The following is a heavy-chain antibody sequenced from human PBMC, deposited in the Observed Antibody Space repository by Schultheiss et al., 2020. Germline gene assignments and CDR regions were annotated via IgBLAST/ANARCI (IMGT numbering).Heavy chain of an antibody. J-gene: IGHJ4*02. CDR3: ARTHYADYLDY. V-gene: IGHV4-39*01. CDR2: IYYSGST. Sequence: SETLSLTCTVSGGSISSSRFYWGWIRQPPGKGLEWIGSIYYSGSTYYNPSLKSRVTISVDTSKNQFSLKLSSVTAADTAVYYCARTHYADYLDYWGQGTLVTVSS. D-gene: IGHD3-16*01. CDR1: GGSISSSRFY.